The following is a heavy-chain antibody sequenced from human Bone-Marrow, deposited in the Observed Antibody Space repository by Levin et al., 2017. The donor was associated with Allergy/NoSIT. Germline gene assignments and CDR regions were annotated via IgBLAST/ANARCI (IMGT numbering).Heavy chain of an antibody. V-gene: IGHV4-59*01. CDR3: ARGRAVGGLPYVDY. CDR2: IDSTGST. D-gene: IGHD6-19*01. CDR1: GGSITSYY. J-gene: IGHJ4*02. Sequence: SQTLSLTCTVSGGSITSYYWTWIRQPPGKGLEWIGYIDSTGSTNYSPSLKGRVTISMDTSKNQFSLNLNSVTAADTGVYYCARGRAVGGLPYVDYWGQGTLVSVSS.